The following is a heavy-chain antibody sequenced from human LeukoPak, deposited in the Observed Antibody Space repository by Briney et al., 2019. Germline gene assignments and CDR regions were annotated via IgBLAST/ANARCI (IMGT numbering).Heavy chain of an antibody. D-gene: IGHD2-21*02. CDR3: ARENKEGDPDAFDI. V-gene: IGHV3-53*01. Sequence: GGSLRLSCAASGFTVSSNYMSWVRQAPGKGLEWVSVIYSGGSTYYSDSVKGRFTISRDNSKNTLYLQMNSLRAEDTAVYYCARENKEGDPDAFDILGQGTMVTVSS. CDR1: GFTVSSNY. J-gene: IGHJ3*02. CDR2: IYSGGST.